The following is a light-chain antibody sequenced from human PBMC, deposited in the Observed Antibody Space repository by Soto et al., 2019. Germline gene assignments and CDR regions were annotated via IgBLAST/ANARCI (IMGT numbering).Light chain of an antibody. CDR2: GNS. CDR3: QSYDSSLSAPYG. V-gene: IGLV1-40*01. CDR1: SSNIGAGYD. Sequence: QSVRTQPPSVSGAPGQRVTISCTGSSSNIGAGYDVHWYQQLPGTAPKLLIYGNSNRPSGVPDRFSGSKSGTSASLAIPGLQAEDEADYSCQSYDSSLSAPYGVATGTKLAVL. J-gene: IGLJ1*01.